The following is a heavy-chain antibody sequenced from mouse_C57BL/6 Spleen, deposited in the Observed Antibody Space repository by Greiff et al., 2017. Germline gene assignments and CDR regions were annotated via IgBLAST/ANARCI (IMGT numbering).Heavy chain of an antibody. D-gene: IGHD3-3*01. CDR1: GYTFTSYW. Sequence: VQGVESGAELVKPGASVKLSCKASGYTFTSYWMQWVKQRPGQGLEWIGEIDPSDSYTNYNQKFKGKATLTVDTSSSTAYMQLSSLTSEDSAVYYCARGGDDYWGQGTTLTVSS. V-gene: IGHV1-50*01. CDR3: ARGGDDY. CDR2: IDPSDSYT. J-gene: IGHJ2*01.